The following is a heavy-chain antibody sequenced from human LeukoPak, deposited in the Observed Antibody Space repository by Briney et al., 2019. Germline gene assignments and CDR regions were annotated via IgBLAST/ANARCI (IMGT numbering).Heavy chain of an antibody. CDR1: GLTVSSNY. J-gene: IGHJ4*02. CDR2: IYSGDGT. V-gene: IGHV3-53*01. CDR3: AKGDSSSWYGGADY. Sequence: PGGSLRLSCAASGLTVSSNYMSWVRQAPGKGLEWVSVIYSGDGTYYADSVKGRFTISRDNSKNTLYLQMNSLRAEDTAVYYCAKGDSSSWYGGADYWGQGNLVTVSS. D-gene: IGHD6-13*01.